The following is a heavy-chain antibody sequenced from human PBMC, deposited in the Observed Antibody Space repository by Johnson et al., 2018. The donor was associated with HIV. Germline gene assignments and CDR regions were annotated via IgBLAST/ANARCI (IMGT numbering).Heavy chain of an antibody. D-gene: IGHD6-13*01. CDR2: ISGTGGTT. V-gene: IGHV3-23*04. J-gene: IGHJ3*02. CDR1: GLAFSNYG. Sequence: EVQLVESGGGLVQPGGSLRVSCAASGFKYAASGLAFSNYGMTWVRQAPGKGLEWVSAISGTGGTTYYADSVRGRFSISRDNSKNTLYLQMNSLRAEDTAVYYCAKDRSGSWYGADAFDIWGQGTMVTVSS. CDR3: AKDRSGSWYGADAFDI.